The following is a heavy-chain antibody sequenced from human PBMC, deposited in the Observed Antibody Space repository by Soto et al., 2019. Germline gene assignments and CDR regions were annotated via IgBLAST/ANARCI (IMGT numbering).Heavy chain of an antibody. CDR3: ARELRYYDFWSGYPYYYYGMDV. J-gene: IGHJ6*02. D-gene: IGHD3-3*01. Sequence: ASVKVSCKASGYTFTGYYMHWVRQAPGQGLEWMGWINPNSGGTNYAQKFQGWVTMTRDTSISIAYMELSRLRSDDTAVYYCARELRYYDFWSGYPYYYYGMDVWGQGTTVTVYS. V-gene: IGHV1-2*04. CDR1: GYTFTGYY. CDR2: INPNSGGT.